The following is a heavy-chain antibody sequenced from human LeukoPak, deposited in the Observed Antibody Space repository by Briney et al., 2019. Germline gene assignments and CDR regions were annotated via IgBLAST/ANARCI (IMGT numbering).Heavy chain of an antibody. V-gene: IGHV3-13*01. J-gene: IGHJ6*03. CDR3: ARALLGYCRGGSCYSTYYMDV. CDR1: GFTFSSYD. CDR2: IGTAGDT. Sequence: GGSLRLSCAASGFTFSSYDMHWVRQAPGKGLEWVSAIGTAGDTYYPGSVKGRFTLSRENAKNSLYLQMNSLRAGDTAVYYCARALLGYCRGGSCYSTYYMDVWGKGTTVTVSS. D-gene: IGHD2-15*01.